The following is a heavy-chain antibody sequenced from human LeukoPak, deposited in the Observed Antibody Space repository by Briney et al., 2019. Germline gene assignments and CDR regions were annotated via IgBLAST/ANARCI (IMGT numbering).Heavy chain of an antibody. J-gene: IGHJ4*02. CDR3: AREVPDYYDSSGYLDY. V-gene: IGHV1-69*05. Sequence: SVKVSCKASGGTFSSYAISWVRQAPGQGLEWMGGIIPIFGTANYARKFQGRVTITTDESTSTAYMELSSLRSEDTAVYYCAREVPDYYDSSGYLDYWGQGTLVTVSS. CDR2: IIPIFGTA. CDR1: GGTFSSYA. D-gene: IGHD3-22*01.